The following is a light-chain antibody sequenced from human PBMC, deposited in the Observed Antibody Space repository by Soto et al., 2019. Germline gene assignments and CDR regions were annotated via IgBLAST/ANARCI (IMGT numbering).Light chain of an antibody. V-gene: IGLV3-21*04. CDR3: QVWDIMTDNYV. CDR1: NIGNKR. J-gene: IGLJ1*01. CDR2: YDS. Sequence: SYELTQPPSVSVAPEKTATITCGGNNIGNKRVHWYRQKPGQAPVLLISYDSDRPSGIPERFSGSNSENTATLTISRGGAGDEADYYCQVWDIMTDNYVFGSGTKVTVL.